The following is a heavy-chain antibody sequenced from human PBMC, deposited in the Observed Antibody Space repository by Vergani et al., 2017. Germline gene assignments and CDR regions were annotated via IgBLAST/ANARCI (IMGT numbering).Heavy chain of an antibody. CDR1: GVTFGDCD. D-gene: IGHD3-10*01. Sequence: EVQVVESGGDLGQPGRSLRLSCTVSGVTFGDCDMSWVRQAPGKGLEWVGFIRSTPYGGTTDYAASVKGRFIISRDDSKNIAYLQMNNLKTEDTAVYYCTSGRRMRGIIRGMDVWGQGTTVIVSS. CDR2: IRSTPYGGTT. J-gene: IGHJ6*02. CDR3: TSGRRMRGIIRGMDV. V-gene: IGHV3-49*04.